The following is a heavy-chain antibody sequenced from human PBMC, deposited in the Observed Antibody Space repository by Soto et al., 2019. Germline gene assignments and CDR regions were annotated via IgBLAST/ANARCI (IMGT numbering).Heavy chain of an antibody. Sequence: QVQLVQSGAEVKKPGSSVKVSCKAAGGTFNNYAISWVRQAPGQGLEWMGGIIPIIGTADYAHKFQGRLAISADESTGTTFKELSSLRSEDTALYYGARGGVDVVATSDFDYGGQGTLVTVSS. CDR1: GGTFNNYA. CDR2: IIPIIGTA. V-gene: IGHV1-69*01. D-gene: IGHD5-12*01. CDR3: ARGGVDVVATSDFDY. J-gene: IGHJ4*02.